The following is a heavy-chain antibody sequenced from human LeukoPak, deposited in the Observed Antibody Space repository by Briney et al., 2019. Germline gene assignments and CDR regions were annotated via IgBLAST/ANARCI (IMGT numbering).Heavy chain of an antibody. CDR1: GFTFSSYS. D-gene: IGHD6-19*01. V-gene: IGHV3-21*01. J-gene: IGHJ4*02. CDR3: VKRHISGWYVFYF. CDR2: ISSSSSYI. Sequence: GGSLRLSCAASGFTFSSYSMNWVRQAPGKGLEWVSSISSSSSYIYYADSVKGRFTISRDNSKNTLYLQMNSLRVEDTALYYGVKRHISGWYVFYFWGQGTLVTVSS.